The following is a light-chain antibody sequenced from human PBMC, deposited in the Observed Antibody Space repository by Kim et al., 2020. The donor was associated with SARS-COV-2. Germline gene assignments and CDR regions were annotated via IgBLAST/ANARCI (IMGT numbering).Light chain of an antibody. CDR2: GNS. J-gene: IGLJ2*01. V-gene: IGLV1-40*01. Sequence: IRCTGRTSNIGAGYYVKDVNWYQQFPGTAPNLLIYGNSNRPSGVPDRFSGSKSGTSASLAITGLQAEDEADYYCQSYDSSLSGSVFGGGTQLTVL. CDR3: QSYDSSLSGSV. CDR1: TSNIGAGYYVKD.